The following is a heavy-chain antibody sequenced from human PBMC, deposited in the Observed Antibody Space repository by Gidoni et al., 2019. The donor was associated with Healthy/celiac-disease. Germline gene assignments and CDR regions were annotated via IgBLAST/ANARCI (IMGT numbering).Heavy chain of an antibody. Sequence: QLQLQESGPGLVKPSETLSLTCTVSGGSISSSSYSWGWIRQPPGKGLEWIGSIYYSGSTYYNPSLKSRVTISVDTSKNQFSLKLSSVTAADTAVYYCARQGCSGGSCYLSPPNWFDPWGQGTLVTVSS. J-gene: IGHJ5*02. CDR1: GGSISSSSYS. D-gene: IGHD2-15*01. CDR2: IYYSGST. V-gene: IGHV4-39*01. CDR3: ARQGCSGGSCYLSPPNWFDP.